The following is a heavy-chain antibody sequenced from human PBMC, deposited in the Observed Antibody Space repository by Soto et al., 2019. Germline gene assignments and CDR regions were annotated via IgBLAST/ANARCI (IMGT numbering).Heavy chain of an antibody. Sequence: KPGGSLRLSCAASGFTFSSYSMNWVRQAPGKGLEWVSSISSSSSYIYYADSVKGRFTISRDNAKNSLYLQMNSLRAEDTAVYYCARVGGEAVAGPNDYWGQGTLVTVSS. D-gene: IGHD6-19*01. CDR1: GFTFSSYS. J-gene: IGHJ4*02. CDR3: ARVGGEAVAGPNDY. V-gene: IGHV3-21*01. CDR2: ISSSSSYI.